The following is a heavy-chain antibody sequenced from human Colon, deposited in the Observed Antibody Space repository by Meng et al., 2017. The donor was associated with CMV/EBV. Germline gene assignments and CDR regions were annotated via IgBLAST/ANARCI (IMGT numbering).Heavy chain of an antibody. V-gene: IGHV3-7*01. CDR1: GFTFSSYW. CDR2: IKRDGSET. CDR3: VRGAATENYYYYAMDV. Sequence: GGSLRLSCAASGFTFSSYWMNWVRQVPGKGLEWVASIKRDGSETYYVDSVKGRFTISRDNAKNTLHLQMNSLRVEDTAVYYCVRGAATENYYYYAMDVWGQGTTVTVSS. J-gene: IGHJ6*02. D-gene: IGHD2-15*01.